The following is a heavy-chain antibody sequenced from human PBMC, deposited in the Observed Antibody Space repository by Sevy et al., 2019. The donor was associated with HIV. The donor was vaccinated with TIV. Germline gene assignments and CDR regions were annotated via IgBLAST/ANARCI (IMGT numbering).Heavy chain of an antibody. CDR1: GFSFSSYA. Sequence: GGSLRLSCAASGFSFSSYALHWVRQAPGKGLEYVSAISSNGGSTYYADSVKGRFTISRDNSKNTLYLQMNSLRAEDTAVYYCARDQSGVCGGDCYSTFDYWGQGTLVTVSS. D-gene: IGHD2-21*02. CDR3: ARDQSGVCGGDCYSTFDY. CDR2: ISSNGGST. V-gene: IGHV3-64*02. J-gene: IGHJ4*02.